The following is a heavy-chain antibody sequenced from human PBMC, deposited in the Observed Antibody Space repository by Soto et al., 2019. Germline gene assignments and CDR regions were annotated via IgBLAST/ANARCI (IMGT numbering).Heavy chain of an antibody. Sequence: AWRSLRLSCRASVFTCNNKWMHWFRQAPGKGLVWLSRIDGAAATTNYADSVKGRFTISRDNAKNIVFLHVNGLTDEDTAVYYCARGGAMGVDYWGQGTLVTVSS. D-gene: IGHD1-26*01. CDR2: IDGAAATT. CDR1: VFTCNNKW. CDR3: ARGGAMGVDY. V-gene: IGHV3-74*01. J-gene: IGHJ4*02.